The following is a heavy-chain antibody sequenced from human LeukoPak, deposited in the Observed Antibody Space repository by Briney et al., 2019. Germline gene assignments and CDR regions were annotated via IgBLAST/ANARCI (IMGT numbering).Heavy chain of an antibody. CDR2: IYYSGST. CDR3: ARDTDYGDYYYYMDV. Sequence: SETLSLTCAVYGGSFSGYYWSWIRQPPGKGLEWIGYIYYSGSTNYNPSLKSRVTISVDTSKNQFSLKLSSVTAADTAVYYCARDTDYGDYYYYMDVWGKGTTVTVSS. V-gene: IGHV4-59*01. J-gene: IGHJ6*03. D-gene: IGHD4-17*01. CDR1: GGSFSGYY.